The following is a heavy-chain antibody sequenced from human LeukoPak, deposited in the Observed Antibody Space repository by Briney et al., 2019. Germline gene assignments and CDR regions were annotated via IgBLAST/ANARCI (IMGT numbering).Heavy chain of an antibody. Sequence: SETLSLTCTVSGGSINNYWSWIRQPPGRGLEWIGYVSDTGSTNYNPSLKSRVTISGDTSKNQFYLKLTSVTAADTAVYYCARTTTTFDDWGHGTLVTVSS. CDR2: VSDTGST. CDR3: ARTTTTFDD. D-gene: IGHD4-11*01. V-gene: IGHV4-59*01. J-gene: IGHJ4*01. CDR1: GGSINNY.